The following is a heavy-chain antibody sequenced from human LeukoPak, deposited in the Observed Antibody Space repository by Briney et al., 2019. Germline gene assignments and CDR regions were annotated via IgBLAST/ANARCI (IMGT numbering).Heavy chain of an antibody. J-gene: IGHJ4*02. CDR1: GYTFTSYG. V-gene: IGHV1-18*01. D-gene: IGHD3-3*01. CDR2: ISAYNGNT. Sequence: GASVKVSCKASGYTFTSYGISWVRQAPGQGLEWMGWISAYNGNTNYAQKLQGRVTMTTDTSTSTAYMELRSLRSDDTAVYYCARVRYGFGVVIEIDYWGQGTLVTVSS. CDR3: ARVRYGFGVVIEIDY.